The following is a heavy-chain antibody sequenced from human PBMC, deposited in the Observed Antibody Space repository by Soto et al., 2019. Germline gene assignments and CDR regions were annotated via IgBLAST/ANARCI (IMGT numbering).Heavy chain of an antibody. D-gene: IGHD2-2*02. J-gene: IGHJ6*02. CDR1: GGSISSGGYY. V-gene: IGHV4-31*03. CDR3: AREEAEYCSSTSCYRPSLYGMDV. CDR2: IYYSGST. Sequence: QVQLQESGPGLVKPSQTLSLTCTVSGGSISSGGYYWSWIRQHPGKGLEWIGYIYYSGSTYYNPSLTRRVIISVDTSKNQFSLKLSSVTAADTAVYYCAREEAEYCSSTSCYRPSLYGMDVWGQGTTVTVSS.